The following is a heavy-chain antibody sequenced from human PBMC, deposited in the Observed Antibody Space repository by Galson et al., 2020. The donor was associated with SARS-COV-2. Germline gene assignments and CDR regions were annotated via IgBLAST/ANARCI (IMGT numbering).Heavy chain of an antibody. Sequence: ETGGSLRLSCPVTSGSISDYYWRWIGQPAGKGLEWIGRIHHRVDTNYNPSLKSRVTMSVDTSKNHFSLKLSSVTVADTAVYYCARDLDYNYGQRGFDYWGQGTLVTVSS. V-gene: IGHV4-4*07. CDR1: SGSISDYY. J-gene: IGHJ4*02. CDR3: ARDLDYNYGQRGFDY. CDR2: IHHRVDT. D-gene: IGHD5-18*01.